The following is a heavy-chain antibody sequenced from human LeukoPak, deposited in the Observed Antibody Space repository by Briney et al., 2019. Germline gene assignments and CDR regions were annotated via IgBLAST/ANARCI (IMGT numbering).Heavy chain of an antibody. CDR1: GFTFSSYW. D-gene: IGHD2-15*01. CDR3: ARYCSIGSCFDY. Sequence: GGSLRLSCAASGFTFSSYWMHWVRQAPGKGLVWVSRINSDGSSTSYADSVKGRFTISRDNAKNSLYLQMNSLRAEDTAVYYCARYCSIGSCFDYWGQGTLVTVSS. J-gene: IGHJ4*02. V-gene: IGHV3-74*01. CDR2: INSDGSST.